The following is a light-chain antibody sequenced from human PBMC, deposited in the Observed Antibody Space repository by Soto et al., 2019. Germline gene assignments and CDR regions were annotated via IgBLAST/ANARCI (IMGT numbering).Light chain of an antibody. V-gene: IGLV2-14*03. Sequence: QSALTQPASVSGSPGQSITISCTGTSSDVGGYNYVSWYQHHPGKAPKLMIYDVSTRPSGVSNRFSGSKSGNTASLTISGLQAEDEADYYCSSYTSSSTSYVFGTETKLTVL. CDR3: SSYTSSSTSYV. CDR1: SSDVGGYNY. CDR2: DVS. J-gene: IGLJ1*01.